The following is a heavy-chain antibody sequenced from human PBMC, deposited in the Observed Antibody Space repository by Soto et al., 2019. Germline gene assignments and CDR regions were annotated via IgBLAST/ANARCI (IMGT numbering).Heavy chain of an antibody. V-gene: IGHV4-34*02. J-gene: IGHJ5*02. D-gene: IGHD2-15*01. CDR2: IDHSGST. Sequence: QVQLQQWGAGLLKASETLSLTCAVYSGSLSGFYWSWIRQPPGKGLEWIGEIDHSGSTHYNPSLKSRVTLSVDTSKNQFSLTLTSVTAADTAVYLCASVTPSPGRFDPWGQGVLVIVSS. CDR3: ASVTPSPGRFDP. CDR1: SGSLSGFY.